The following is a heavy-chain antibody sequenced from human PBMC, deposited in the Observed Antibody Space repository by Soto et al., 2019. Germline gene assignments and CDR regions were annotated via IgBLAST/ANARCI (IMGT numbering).Heavy chain of an antibody. J-gene: IGHJ3*02. CDR1: GFTFSSYS. V-gene: IGHV3-48*01. CDR3: ARDLDYSNLGAFDI. D-gene: IGHD4-4*01. CDR2: ISSSSSTI. Sequence: EVQLVESGGGLVQPGGSLRLSCAASGFTFSSYSMNWVRQAPGKGLEWVSYISSSSSTIYYADSVKGRFTISRDNAKNSLYLQMNSLRAEDTAVYYCARDLDYSNLGAFDIWDQGTMVTVSS.